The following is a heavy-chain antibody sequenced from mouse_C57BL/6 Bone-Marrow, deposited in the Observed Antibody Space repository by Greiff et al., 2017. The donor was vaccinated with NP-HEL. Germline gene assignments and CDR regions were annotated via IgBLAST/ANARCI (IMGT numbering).Heavy chain of an antibody. CDR2: IDPENGDT. J-gene: IGHJ3*01. CDR1: GFNIKDDY. D-gene: IGHD2-5*01. CDR3: TTYYSNWEVAY. V-gene: IGHV14-4*01. Sequence: EVKLQESGAELVRPGASVKLSCTASGFNIKDDYMHWVKQRPEQGLEWIGWIDPENGDTEYASKFQGKATITADTSSNTAYRQLSSLTSEDTAVYYGTTYYSNWEVAYWGQGTLVTVSA.